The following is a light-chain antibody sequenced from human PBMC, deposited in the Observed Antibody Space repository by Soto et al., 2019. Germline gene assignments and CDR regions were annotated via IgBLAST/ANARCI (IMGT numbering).Light chain of an antibody. Sequence: QSVLTQPPSVSGTPGQRVTITCSGSSSNIGTNYVYWYQQLPGTAPKLLIYRSNQRPSGVPDRFSGSKSGTSASLAISGLRSEDEADYYCTAWDDSLRGPLYVFGTGTKLTVL. CDR1: SSNIGTNY. J-gene: IGLJ1*01. V-gene: IGLV1-47*01. CDR3: TAWDDSLRGPLYV. CDR2: RSN.